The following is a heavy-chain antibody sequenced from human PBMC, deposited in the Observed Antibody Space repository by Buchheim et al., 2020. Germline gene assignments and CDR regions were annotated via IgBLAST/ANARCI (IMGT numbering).Heavy chain of an antibody. CDR1: GFTFSSSY. D-gene: IGHD5-24*01. CDR2: IKGAGSDI. Sequence: EVQLVESGGGLVQPGGSLRLSCTASGFTFSSSYMNWVRQAPGKGLEWVAFIKGAGSDIHHVQSVRGRFTISRDNAKNSLFLQMNSLRAEDTAVYFCARDRGWLQFDYWGQGAL. J-gene: IGHJ4*02. CDR3: ARDRGWLQFDY. V-gene: IGHV3-7*01.